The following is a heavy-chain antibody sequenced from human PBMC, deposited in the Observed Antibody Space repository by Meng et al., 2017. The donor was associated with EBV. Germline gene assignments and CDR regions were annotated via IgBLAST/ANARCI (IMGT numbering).Heavy chain of an antibody. CDR3: ASESGRGYTPDY. V-gene: IGHV1-69*01. D-gene: IGHD3-10*01. CDR2: FLPRLGAP. J-gene: IGHJ4*02. Sequence: QVQLVQAAAEVKKPGSSVKVSCKNSGGPFRYYAISWVRQAPGQGLEWLGGFLPRLGAPNYAQKFHGRVKITADESTSTHYMDLSSLRSEDTAIYYCASESGRGYTPDYWGQGTLVTVSS. CDR1: GGPFRYYA.